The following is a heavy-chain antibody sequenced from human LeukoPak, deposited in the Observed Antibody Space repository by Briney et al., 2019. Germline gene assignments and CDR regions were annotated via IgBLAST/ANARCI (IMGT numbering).Heavy chain of an antibody. V-gene: IGHV1-46*01. D-gene: IGHD3-9*01. CDR1: GYTFTSYY. Sequence: ASVKVSCKASGYTFTSYYMHWVRQAPGQGLEWMGIINPSGGSTSYAQKFQGRVTMTRDTSTSTVYMELSSLRSEDTAVCYCARGGYYDILTGYYTDDAFDIWGQGTMVTVSS. CDR3: ARGGYYDILTGYYTDDAFDI. J-gene: IGHJ3*02. CDR2: INPSGGST.